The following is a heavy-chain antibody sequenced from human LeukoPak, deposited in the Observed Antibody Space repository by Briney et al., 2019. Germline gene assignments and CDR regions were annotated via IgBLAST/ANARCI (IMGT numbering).Heavy chain of an antibody. CDR1: GFIFGSHG. Sequence: GGSLRLSCAASGFIFGSHGMSWVRQVPGKGLEWVSTLGFTTYYADSVKGRFTISRDNSKNTLYLQMNSLRAEDTAVYYCTRVVGVTMIRGVHYMDVWGKGTTVTISS. V-gene: IGHV3-23*01. J-gene: IGHJ6*03. CDR2: LGFTT. D-gene: IGHD3-10*01. CDR3: TRVVGVTMIRGVHYMDV.